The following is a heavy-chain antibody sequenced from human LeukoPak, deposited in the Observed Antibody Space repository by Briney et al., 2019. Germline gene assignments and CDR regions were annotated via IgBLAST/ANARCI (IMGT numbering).Heavy chain of an antibody. Sequence: GGSLRLSCEASGFTFSNYWMSWVRQAPGKGLEWVAVISYDGSNKYYADSVKGRFTISRDNSKNTLYLQMNSLRAEDTAVYYCARVYYDSSGYYWELDYWGQGTLVTVSS. J-gene: IGHJ4*02. CDR1: GFTFSNYW. CDR3: ARVYYDSSGYYWELDY. CDR2: ISYDGSNK. V-gene: IGHV3-30-3*01. D-gene: IGHD3-22*01.